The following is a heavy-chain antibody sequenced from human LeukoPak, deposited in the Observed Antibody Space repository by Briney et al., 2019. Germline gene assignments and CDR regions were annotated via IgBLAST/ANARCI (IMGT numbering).Heavy chain of an antibody. CDR1: GFTFSSYG. CDR2: ISYDGSNK. J-gene: IGHJ4*02. D-gene: IGHD5-18*01. V-gene: IGHV3-30*18. CDR3: AKDLYGYGIVDY. Sequence: QSGGSLRLSCAASGFTFSSYGMHWVRQAPGKGLEWVAVISYDGSNKYYADSVKGRFTISRDNSKNTLYLQMNSLRAEDTAVYYCAKDLYGYGIVDYWGQGTLVTVSS.